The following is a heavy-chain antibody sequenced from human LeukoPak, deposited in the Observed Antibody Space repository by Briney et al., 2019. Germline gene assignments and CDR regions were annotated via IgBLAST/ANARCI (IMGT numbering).Heavy chain of an antibody. CDR1: GGSISHYF. CDR3: AKTVAGYWYFDL. D-gene: IGHD6-19*01. CDR2: IYYSGST. Sequence: SETLSLTCTVPGGSISHYFWSWIRQPPGKPLEWIGYIYYSGSTNYNPSLKSRLTISVDTSKDQFSLKLSSVTAADTAVYYCAKTVAGYWYFDLWGRGTLVTVSS. J-gene: IGHJ2*01. V-gene: IGHV4-59*08.